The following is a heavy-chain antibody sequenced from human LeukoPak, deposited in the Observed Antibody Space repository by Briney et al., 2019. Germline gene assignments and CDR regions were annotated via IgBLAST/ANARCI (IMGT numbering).Heavy chain of an antibody. CDR2: IIPILGIA. J-gene: IGHJ3*02. V-gene: IGHV1-69*04. CDR3: AAVQYYYDSSGPEGGDAFDI. D-gene: IGHD3-22*01. Sequence: ASVKVSCKASGGTFSSYAISWVRQAPGQGLEWMGRIIPILGIANYAQKFQGRVTITADKSTSTAYMELSSLRSEDTAVYYCAAVQYYYDSSGPEGGDAFDIWGQGTMVTVSS. CDR1: GGTFSSYA.